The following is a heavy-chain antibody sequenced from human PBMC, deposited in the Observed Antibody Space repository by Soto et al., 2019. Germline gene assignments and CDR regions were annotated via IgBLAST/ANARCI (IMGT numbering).Heavy chain of an antibody. CDR1: GYTLTTYG. CDR3: ARYCSGGSCPRSDAFDI. CDR2: ISAYNGNT. V-gene: IGHV1-18*01. Sequence: VASVKVSCKASGYTLTTYGLSWVRQAPGQGLEWMGWISAYNGNTNYAQNLQGRVTMTTDTSTNTAYMELRSLRSDDTAVYYCARYCSGGSCPRSDAFDIWGQGTMVTVSS. J-gene: IGHJ3*02. D-gene: IGHD2-15*01.